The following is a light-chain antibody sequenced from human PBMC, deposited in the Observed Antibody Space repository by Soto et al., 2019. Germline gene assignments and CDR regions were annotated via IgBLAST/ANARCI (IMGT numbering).Light chain of an antibody. J-gene: IGLJ3*02. CDR2: EVS. V-gene: IGLV2-8*01. CDR1: TSDVGNYNY. CDR3: RSYAGSNHGV. Sequence: QSALTQPPSASGSPGQSVTISCTGSTSDVGNYNYVSWYQQHPGKAPKLMIYEVSKRPSGVPDRFSGSKSGNTASLTVSGLQSEDEADYYCRSYAGSNHGVFGGGTKLTVL.